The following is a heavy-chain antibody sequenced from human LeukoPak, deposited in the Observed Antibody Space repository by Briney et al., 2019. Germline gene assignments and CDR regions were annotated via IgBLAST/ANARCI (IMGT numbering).Heavy chain of an antibody. CDR3: ARVRDGYNVADY. J-gene: IGHJ4*02. Sequence: SETLSLTCTVSGGSISGYYWSWIRQPPGKGLKWIGYIYYSGSTNYNPSLKSRVTMSVDTSKNQFSLKLTSVTVADTAVYYCARVRDGYNVADYWGQGNLVTVSS. D-gene: IGHD5-24*01. CDR1: GGSISGYY. V-gene: IGHV4-59*01. CDR2: IYYSGST.